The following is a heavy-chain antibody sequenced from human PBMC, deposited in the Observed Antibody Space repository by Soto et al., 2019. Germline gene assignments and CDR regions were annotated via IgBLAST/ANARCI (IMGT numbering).Heavy chain of an antibody. CDR1: GDTFTSYA. D-gene: IGHD2-15*01. Sequence: ASVKVSCKASGDTFTSYAFHWVRQAPGQRPEWMGWINAGNGNTKYSQKFQGRVTITSDTSASTVYMELRSLRSEDTAVYYCARDILFDYWGQGTLVTVSS. CDR3: ARDILFDY. V-gene: IGHV1-3*01. CDR2: INAGNGNT. J-gene: IGHJ4*02.